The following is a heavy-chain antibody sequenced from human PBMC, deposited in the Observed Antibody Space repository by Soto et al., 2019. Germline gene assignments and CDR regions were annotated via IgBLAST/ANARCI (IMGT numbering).Heavy chain of an antibody. V-gene: IGHV4-39*01. D-gene: IGHD3-22*01. CDR2: IYYSGST. Sequence: SETLCLTYTVSGGSIRGSSYYWGWIRQPPGKGLEWIASIYYSGSTYNNPSLKSRVTMIVDTSKNQFSLKLTSVTAADTAVYYCARLFYDSRGYYWFDPWGRGTLVTVSS. J-gene: IGHJ5*02. CDR3: ARLFYDSRGYYWFDP. CDR1: GGSIRGSSYY.